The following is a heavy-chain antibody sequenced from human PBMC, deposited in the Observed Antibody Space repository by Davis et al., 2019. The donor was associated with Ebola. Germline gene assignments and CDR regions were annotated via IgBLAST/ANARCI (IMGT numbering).Heavy chain of an antibody. CDR1: GYSFTCYW. CDR2: IYPGDFDT. V-gene: IGHV5-51*01. J-gene: IGHJ4*02. CDR3: ASSPYYDYVWGSYRWSFWDY. D-gene: IGHD3-16*02. Sequence: GESLKISCNGSGYSFTCYWIGWVRQMPGKGLEWMGVIYPGDFDTRYSPSFQGQVTIPADKSISTAYLQWSSLKASDTAMYYCASSPYYDYVWGSYRWSFWDYWGQGTLVTVSS.